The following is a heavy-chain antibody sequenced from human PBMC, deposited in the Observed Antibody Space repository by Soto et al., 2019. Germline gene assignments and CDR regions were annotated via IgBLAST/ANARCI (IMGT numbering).Heavy chain of an antibody. Sequence: SETLSLTCGFSSGSFIDYYWSWIRQPPGKGLEWIGEINHSGGTNYNPSLKSRVIISVDTSKNQFSLKLSSVTAADTAVYYCASGRRRHVWDYWGQGTLVTVSS. V-gene: IGHV4-34*01. CDR1: SGSFIDYY. J-gene: IGHJ4*02. CDR3: ASGRRRHVWDY. CDR2: INHSGGT.